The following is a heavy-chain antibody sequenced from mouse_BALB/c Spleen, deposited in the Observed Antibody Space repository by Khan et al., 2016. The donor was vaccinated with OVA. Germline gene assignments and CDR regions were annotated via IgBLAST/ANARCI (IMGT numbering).Heavy chain of an antibody. V-gene: IGHV1S29*02. CDR1: GYTFTDYN. J-gene: IGHJ1*01. CDR3: VRWDYGSSYWFFDV. Sequence: VRLQQSGPELVKPGASVKISCKASGYTFTDYNMHWVKQSHGKSLEWIGYIYPYNDGTVYNQKFKTKATLTVDNSSSTAYMELRSLTSEDSAVYYRVRWDYGSSYWFFDVWGAGTTVTVS. CDR2: IYPYNDGT. D-gene: IGHD1-1*01.